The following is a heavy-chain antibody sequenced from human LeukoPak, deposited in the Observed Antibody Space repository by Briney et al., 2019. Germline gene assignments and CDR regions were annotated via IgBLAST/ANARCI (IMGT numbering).Heavy chain of an antibody. J-gene: IGHJ5*02. D-gene: IGHD6-19*01. CDR1: GFTFSSYG. V-gene: IGHV3-23*01. CDR3: AKHAGYSSANSWFDP. CDR2: ISGSGGST. Sequence: GGSLGLSCAASGFTFSSYGMSWVRQAPGKGLEWVSGISGSGGSTYYVDSVKGRFTISRDNSKNTLFLQMNSLRAEDTAVYYCAKHAGYSSANSWFDPWGQGTLVTVSS.